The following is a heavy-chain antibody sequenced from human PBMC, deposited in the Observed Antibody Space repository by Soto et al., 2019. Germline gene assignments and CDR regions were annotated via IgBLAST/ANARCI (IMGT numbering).Heavy chain of an antibody. CDR2: FYYSGST. D-gene: IGHD2-2*01. J-gene: IGHJ6*02. V-gene: IGHV4-39*01. CDR3: ARLGGYCSTSCYGYYGMDV. Sequence: PSETLSLTCTVSGGSISSATYSWGWIRQPPGKGLEWIGTFYYSGSTYYNPSLESRVTISVGTSKNQFSLKVSSLTAADTAVYYCARLGGYCSTSCYGYYGMDVWGQGTTVTVSS. CDR1: GGSISSATYS.